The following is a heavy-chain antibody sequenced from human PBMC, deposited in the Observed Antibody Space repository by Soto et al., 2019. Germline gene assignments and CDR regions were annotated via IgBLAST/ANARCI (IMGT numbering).Heavy chain of an antibody. CDR2: ISYDGGLQ. CDR1: GFTFTSYG. J-gene: IGHJ4*02. Sequence: QAHLVESGGGVVQPGRSLRLSCAASGFTFTSYGMHWVRQAPGTRLEWVAVISYDGGLQHYADSVKGRFTISRDNYKNLALLQMNSLRAEDTAVYYCVSDRGYGHASVPYSWGQGTLVSVSS. D-gene: IGHD5-18*01. CDR3: VSDRGYGHASVPYS. V-gene: IGHV3-30*03.